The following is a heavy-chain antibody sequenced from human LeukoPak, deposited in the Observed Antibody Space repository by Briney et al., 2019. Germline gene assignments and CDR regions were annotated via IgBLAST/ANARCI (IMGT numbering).Heavy chain of an antibody. D-gene: IGHD3-10*01. CDR3: AKDSGSYYTSDY. CDR2: IRYDGSNK. J-gene: IGHJ4*02. Sequence: GGSLRLSCAASAFTFNNYDMHWVRQAPGKGLEWVAFIRYDGSNKYHADFVEGRFTISRDNSKNTLYLLMNSLRAEDTAVYYCAKDSGSYYTSDYWGQGTLVTVSS. V-gene: IGHV3-30*02. CDR1: AFTFNNYD.